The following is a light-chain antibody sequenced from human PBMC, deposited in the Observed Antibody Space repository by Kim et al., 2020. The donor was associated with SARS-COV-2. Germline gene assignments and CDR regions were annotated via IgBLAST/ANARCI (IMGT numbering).Light chain of an antibody. CDR2: VNN. CDR1: TPNNAARYD. J-gene: IGLJ2*01. CDR3: QSYDNSLSGWV. Sequence: QEATSTCTVGTPNNAARYDVNWYQQLPGTAPHLLIYVNNIRPSGVPDRFSGSKSGTSASLAITGLQAEDEADYYCQSYDNSLSGWVFGGGTQLTVL. V-gene: IGLV1-40*01.